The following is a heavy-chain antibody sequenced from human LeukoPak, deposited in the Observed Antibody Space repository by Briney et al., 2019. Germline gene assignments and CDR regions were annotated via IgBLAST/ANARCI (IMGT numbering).Heavy chain of an antibody. D-gene: IGHD2-21*02. CDR2: INHSGST. V-gene: IGHV4-34*01. CDR3: ARGLPLAYCGGDCYPYYFDY. Sequence: SETLSLTCAVYGVSFSGYYWSWIRQPPGKGLEWIGEINHSGSTNYNPSLKSRVTISVDTSKNQFSLKLSSVTAADTAVYYCARGLPLAYCGGDCYPYYFDYWGQGTLVTVSS. CDR1: GVSFSGYY. J-gene: IGHJ4*02.